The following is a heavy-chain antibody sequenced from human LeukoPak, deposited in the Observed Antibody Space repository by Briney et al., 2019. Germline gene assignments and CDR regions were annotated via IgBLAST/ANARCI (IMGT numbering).Heavy chain of an antibody. J-gene: IGHJ4*02. D-gene: IGHD2-15*01. V-gene: IGHV1-2*02. CDR1: GYTFTGYY. CDR2: INPNSGGT. Sequence: ASVRVSCKASGYTFTGYYMHWVRQAPGQGLEWMGWINPNSGGTNYAQKFQGRVTMTRDTSISTAYMELSRLRSDDTAVYYCARERTLTSCYDYWGQGTLVTVSS. CDR3: ARERTLTSCYDY.